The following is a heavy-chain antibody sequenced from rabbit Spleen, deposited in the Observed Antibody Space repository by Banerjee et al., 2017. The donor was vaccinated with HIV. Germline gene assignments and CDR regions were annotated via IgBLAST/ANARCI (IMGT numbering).Heavy chain of an antibody. Sequence: QSLEESGGGLVKPGASLTLTCKASGFSFSSGYDMCWVRQAPGKGLEWISCITGSSSDFTYSATWAKGRFTISKTSSTTVTLQMTSLTVADTATYFCARDTGSSFSSYGMDLWGQVTLVTVS. D-gene: IGHD8-1*01. CDR3: ARDTGSSFSSYGMDL. J-gene: IGHJ6*01. CDR1: GFSFSSGYD. V-gene: IGHV1S40*01. CDR2: ITGSSSDFT.